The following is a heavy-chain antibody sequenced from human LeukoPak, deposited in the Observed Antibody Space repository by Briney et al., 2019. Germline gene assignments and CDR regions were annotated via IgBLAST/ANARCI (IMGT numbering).Heavy chain of an antibody. CDR1: GFTFSSYG. CDR3: AKALIRRGIAAAGFQSPFDY. Sequence: GGSLRLSCAASGFTFSSYGMHWLRQAPGKGLEWVAFIRYDGSNKYYADSVKGRFTISRDNSKNTLYLQMNSLRAEDTAVYYCAKALIRRGIAAAGFQSPFDYWGQGTLVTVSS. CDR2: IRYDGSNK. D-gene: IGHD6-13*01. J-gene: IGHJ4*02. V-gene: IGHV3-30*02.